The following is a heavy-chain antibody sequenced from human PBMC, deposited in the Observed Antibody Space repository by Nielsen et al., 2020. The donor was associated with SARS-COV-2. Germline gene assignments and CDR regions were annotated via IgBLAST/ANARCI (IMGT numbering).Heavy chain of an antibody. J-gene: IGHJ6*03. Sequence: ASVKVSCKASGYTFTSYYMHWVRQAPGQGLEWMGIINPSGGSTSYAQKFQGRVTITADESTSTAYMELSSLRSEDTAVYYCARTYGGLPADYYYMDVWGKGTTVTVSS. CDR1: GYTFTSYY. CDR2: INPSGGST. V-gene: IGHV1-46*01. CDR3: ARTYGGLPADYYYMDV. D-gene: IGHD4-23*01.